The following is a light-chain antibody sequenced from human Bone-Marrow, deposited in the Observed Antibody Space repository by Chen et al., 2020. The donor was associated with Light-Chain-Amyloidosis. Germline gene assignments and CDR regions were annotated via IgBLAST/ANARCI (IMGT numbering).Light chain of an antibody. CDR2: SAY. Sequence: IVLTQSPGTLSLSPGERATLSCRDSQGVRSTNLAWYEQKPGQAPRLLIYSAYSRATGIPDRVRVRGCGADFTLASSRLEPEDFAVDHCQQYGDKPYTVGQGTKLESK. CDR1: QGVRSTN. V-gene: IGKV3-20*01. J-gene: IGKJ2*01. CDR3: QQYGDKPYT.